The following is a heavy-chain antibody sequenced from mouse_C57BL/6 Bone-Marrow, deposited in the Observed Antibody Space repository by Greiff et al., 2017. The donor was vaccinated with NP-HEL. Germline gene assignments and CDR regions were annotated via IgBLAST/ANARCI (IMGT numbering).Heavy chain of an antibody. CDR2: IHPSDSDT. D-gene: IGHD1-1*01. Sequence: QVQLQQPGAELVKPGASVKVSCKASGYTFTSYWMHWVKQRPGQGLEWIGRIHPSDSDTNYNQKFKGQATLTVDKSSSTAYMQLSSLTSEDSAVYYWAKGYYGSSRYYYAMDYWGQGTSVTVSS. CDR1: GYTFTSYW. CDR3: AKGYYGSSRYYYAMDY. V-gene: IGHV1-74*01. J-gene: IGHJ4*01.